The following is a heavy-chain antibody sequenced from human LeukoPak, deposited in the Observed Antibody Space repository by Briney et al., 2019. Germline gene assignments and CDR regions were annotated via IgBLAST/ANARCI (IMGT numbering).Heavy chain of an antibody. CDR2: INPNSGGT. Sequence: ASVKVSCKASGYTFTGYYMHWVRQAPGQGLEWMGWINPNSGGTIYAQKFQGRVTMTEDTSTDTAYMELSSLRSEDTAVYYCATLTTVTTFSDYWGQGTLVTVSS. CDR3: ATLTTVTTFSDY. D-gene: IGHD4-17*01. V-gene: IGHV1-2*02. CDR1: GYTFTGYY. J-gene: IGHJ4*02.